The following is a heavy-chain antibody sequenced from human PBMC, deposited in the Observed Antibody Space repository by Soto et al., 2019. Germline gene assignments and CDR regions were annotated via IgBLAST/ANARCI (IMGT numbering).Heavy chain of an antibody. CDR2: IYYRGST. CDR1: GGSISSGGYY. Sequence: QVQLQESGPGLVKPSQTLSLTCTVSGGSISSGGYYWSCIRQHPGTGLEWIGYIYYRGSTSYNPSLKSRVTRAVDTSKNQCSLKVSYVTAADAAVYYCARGVIHWGQGTLVTVSS. CDR3: ARGVIH. V-gene: IGHV4-31*03. D-gene: IGHD4-4*01. J-gene: IGHJ4*02.